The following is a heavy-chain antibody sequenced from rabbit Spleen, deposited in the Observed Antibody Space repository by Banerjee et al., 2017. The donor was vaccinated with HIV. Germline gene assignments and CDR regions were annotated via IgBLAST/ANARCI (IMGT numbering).Heavy chain of an antibody. D-gene: IGHD4-1*01. V-gene: IGHV1S40*01. CDR3: ARDDSGWGDWL. CDR1: GVSFSGSSY. CDR2: IDSGSSGFT. Sequence: QSLEESGGGLVKPGASLTLTCIASGVSFSGSSYMCWVRQAPGKGLEWIACIDSGSSGFTYFASWAKGRFTISKTSSTTVTLQMTSLTAADTATYFCARDDSGWGDWLWGPGTLVTVS. J-gene: IGHJ4*01.